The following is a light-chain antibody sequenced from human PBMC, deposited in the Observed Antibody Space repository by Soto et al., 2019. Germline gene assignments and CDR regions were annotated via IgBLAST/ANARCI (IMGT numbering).Light chain of an antibody. V-gene: IGLV2-14*01. CDR1: CSDVGGYNY. J-gene: IGLJ1*01. CDR2: DVS. Sequence: QSALTQPASVSGSPGQSITISCTGTCSDVGGYNYVSWYQQHPGKAPKLMIYDVSNRPSGVSNRFSGSKSGNTASLTISGLQAEDEADYYCSSYTSSSTLEVFGTGTKLTVL. CDR3: SSYTSSSTLEV.